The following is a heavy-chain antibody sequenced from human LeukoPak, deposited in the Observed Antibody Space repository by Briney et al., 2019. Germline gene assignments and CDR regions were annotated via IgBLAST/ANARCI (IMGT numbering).Heavy chain of an antibody. D-gene: IGHD3-9*01. Sequence: ASVKVSCKASVYTFSGYYMHWVRQAPGQGLEWMGWINPKSGGANEAQKFPDRVTMTRDTSLRTAYMEVSRLRSDDTAVYYCARSPDILTGENFDYWGQGNLVTVSS. CDR1: VYTFSGYY. CDR3: ARSPDILTGENFDY. CDR2: INPKSGGA. V-gene: IGHV1-2*02. J-gene: IGHJ4*02.